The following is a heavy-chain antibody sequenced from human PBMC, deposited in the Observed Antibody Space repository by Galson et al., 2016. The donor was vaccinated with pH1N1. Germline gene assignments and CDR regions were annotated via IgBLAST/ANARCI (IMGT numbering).Heavy chain of an antibody. D-gene: IGHD4-23*01. Sequence: SLRLSCAASGFTFSSWHMDWVRQAPGEGLEWISFITYTSATIYYADSVKGRFTVSRDNAKNSLYLQMNSLRAEDTAVYYCARPGNYDGDRRGAFDLWGQGTMVTLSP. V-gene: IGHV3-48*04. CDR1: GFTFSSWH. CDR2: ITYTSATI. J-gene: IGHJ3*01. CDR3: ARPGNYDGDRRGAFDL.